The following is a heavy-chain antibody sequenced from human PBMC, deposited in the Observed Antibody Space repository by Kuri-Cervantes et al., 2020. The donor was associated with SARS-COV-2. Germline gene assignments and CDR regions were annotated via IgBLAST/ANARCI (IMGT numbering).Heavy chain of an antibody. CDR3: ARDGGSQLDY. CDR2: INHSGST. J-gene: IGHJ4*02. V-gene: IGHV4-34*01. Sequence: SETLSLTCTVSGGSISSYYWSWIRQPPGKGLEWIGEINHSGSTNYNPSLKRRVTISVDTSKNQFSLKLSSVTAADTAVYYCARDGGSQLDYWGQGTLVTVSS. CDR1: GGSISSYY. D-gene: IGHD3-16*01.